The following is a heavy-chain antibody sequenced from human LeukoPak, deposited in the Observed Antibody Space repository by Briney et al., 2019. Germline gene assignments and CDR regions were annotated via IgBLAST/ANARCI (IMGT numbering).Heavy chain of an antibody. J-gene: IGHJ1*01. Sequence: SETLSLTCTVSGGSTTSNYYWGWIRQSPGRGLEWIGSIYYSGSTYYNPSLKSRVTMSLDTSKNQFSLKLSSVTAADTAVYYCARVAAGIGFFQHWGQGTQVTVSS. D-gene: IGHD6-13*01. CDR1: GGSTTSNYY. CDR2: IYYSGST. V-gene: IGHV4-39*07. CDR3: ARVAAGIGFFQH.